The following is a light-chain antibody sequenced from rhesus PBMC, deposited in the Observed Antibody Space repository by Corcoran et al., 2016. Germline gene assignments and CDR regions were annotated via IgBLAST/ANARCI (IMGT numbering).Light chain of an antibody. CDR3: QQYYSTPYS. V-gene: IGKV4-1*01. J-gene: IGKJ2*01. Sequence: DIVMTQSPDSLAVSLGERVTINCKSSQSLLYSSNNKNYLAWYQQKPGQAPKLLIDWASPREYGVPNRFSGDGSGTDLTLTISGLQAEDVAVYYCQQYYSTPYSFGQGTKVEIK. CDR2: WAS. CDR1: QSLLYSSNNKNY.